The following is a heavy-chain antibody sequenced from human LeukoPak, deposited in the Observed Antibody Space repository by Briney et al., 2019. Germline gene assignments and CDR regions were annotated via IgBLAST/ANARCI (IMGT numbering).Heavy chain of an antibody. CDR3: SKKGQNEDYGKPD. CDR2: IYSGGST. CDR1: GFTVSSNY. D-gene: IGHD4-17*01. Sequence: GGSLRLSCAASGFTVSSNYMSWVRQAPGRGLEWVSVIYSGGSTYYADSVKGRFTISRDNSRSTLYLQMNSLRAEDTAVYYCSKKGQNEDYGKPDWGQGTLVTVSS. V-gene: IGHV3-66*01. J-gene: IGHJ4*02.